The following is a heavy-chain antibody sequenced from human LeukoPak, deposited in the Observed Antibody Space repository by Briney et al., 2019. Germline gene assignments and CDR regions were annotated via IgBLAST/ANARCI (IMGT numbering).Heavy chain of an antibody. D-gene: IGHD2-2*02. J-gene: IGHJ4*02. Sequence: GGSLRLSCAASGFTFRTYAMGWVRQTPGRGLEWVSAIGGRGGSTNYADSVKGRFTISRDNAKNSLYLQMNSLRAEDTAVYYCAREGQGRYCSSTSCYRVYWGQGTLVTVSS. CDR1: GFTFRTYA. CDR2: IGGRGGST. V-gene: IGHV3-23*01. CDR3: AREGQGRYCSSTSCYRVY.